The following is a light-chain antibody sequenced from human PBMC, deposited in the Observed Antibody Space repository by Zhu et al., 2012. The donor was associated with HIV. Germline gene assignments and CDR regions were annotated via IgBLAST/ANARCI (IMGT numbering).Light chain of an antibody. CDR2: GTS. Sequence: RVTITCRASQTVGQYLHWYQQKSGKAPKLLIYGTSNLQSGVPSRFSASGFGTDFTLTISSLQPEDFAVYYCLQSYSTPYTFGQGTNLESK. CDR3: LQSYSTPYT. CDR1: QTVGQY. V-gene: IGKV1-39*01. J-gene: IGKJ2*01.